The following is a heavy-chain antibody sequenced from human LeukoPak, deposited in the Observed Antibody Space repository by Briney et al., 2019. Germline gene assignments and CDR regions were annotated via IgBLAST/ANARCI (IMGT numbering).Heavy chain of an antibody. D-gene: IGHD3-3*01. CDR2: ISAYNGNT. CDR3: ASIKLGYYDFWSGYYNPNWFDP. Sequence: GASVKVSCKASGYTFTSYGICWVRQAPGQGLEWMGWISAYNGNTNYAQKLQGRVTMTTDTSTSTAYMELRSLRSDDAAVYYCASIKLGYYDFWSGYYNPNWFDPWGQGTLVTVSS. V-gene: IGHV1-18*01. J-gene: IGHJ5*02. CDR1: GYTFTSYG.